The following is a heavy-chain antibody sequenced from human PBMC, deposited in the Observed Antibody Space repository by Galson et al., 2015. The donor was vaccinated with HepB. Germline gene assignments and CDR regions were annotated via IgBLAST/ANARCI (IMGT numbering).Heavy chain of an antibody. V-gene: IGHV1-46*01. CDR2: INPSGGST. CDR3: ARDRRSRRDGYNSDAFDI. Sequence: SVKVSCKASGYTFTSYYMHWVRQAPGQGLEWMGIINPSGGSTSYAQKFQGRVTMTRDTSTSTVYMELSSLRSEDTAVYYSARDRRSRRDGYNSDAFDIWGQGTMVTVSS. D-gene: IGHD5-24*01. CDR1: GYTFTSYY. J-gene: IGHJ3*02.